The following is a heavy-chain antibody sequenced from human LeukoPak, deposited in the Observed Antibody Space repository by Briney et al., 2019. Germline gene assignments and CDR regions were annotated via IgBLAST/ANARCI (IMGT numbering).Heavy chain of an antibody. V-gene: IGHV1-2*02. D-gene: IGHD3-22*01. Sequence: APVKLSCKAFGHTFTGYYMHWVRQAPGQGLEWMGWINPNSGGTNYAQKFQGRVTMTRDTSISTAYMELGRLRSDDTAVYYCARTSMIVVVSPFDYWGQGTLVTVSS. CDR3: ARTSMIVVVSPFDY. CDR1: GHTFTGYY. CDR2: INPNSGGT. J-gene: IGHJ4*02.